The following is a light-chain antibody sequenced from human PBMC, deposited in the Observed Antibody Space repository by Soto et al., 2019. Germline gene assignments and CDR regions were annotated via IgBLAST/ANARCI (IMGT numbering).Light chain of an antibody. J-gene: IGLJ3*02. Sequence: QSVLTQPASVSGSPGQSITISCTGTSSDVGRYNYVSWYQQRPGKAPKLMIYEVSNRPSGVSNRFSASKSGNTASLTISGLQAEDEADYYCTSYTSSTTWVFGGGTKVTVL. CDR3: TSYTSSTTWV. CDR1: SSDVGRYNY. CDR2: EVS. V-gene: IGLV2-14*01.